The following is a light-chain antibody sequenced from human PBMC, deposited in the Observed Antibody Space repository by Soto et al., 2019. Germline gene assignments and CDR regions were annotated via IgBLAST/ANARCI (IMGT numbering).Light chain of an antibody. J-gene: IGLJ1*01. V-gene: IGLV2-14*01. CDR3: SSYTSSSTLYV. Sequence: VLTQPASVSGSPGQSITISCTGTSSDVGGYKYVSWYQQHPGKSPRLMIYEVSNRPSGVSHRFSGSKSGNTASLTISGLQAEDEADYYCSSYTSSSTLYVFGTGTKVTV. CDR1: SSDVGGYKY. CDR2: EVS.